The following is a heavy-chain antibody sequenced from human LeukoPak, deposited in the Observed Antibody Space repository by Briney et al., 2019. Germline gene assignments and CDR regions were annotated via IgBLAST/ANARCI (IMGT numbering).Heavy chain of an antibody. D-gene: IGHD3-16*01. CDR3: ARRGVFGGVRDNWFDP. Sequence: ASVKVSCKASGYTFTGYYMHWVRQAPRQGLEWMGWINPNSGGTKYAQKFQGWVTMTRDTSISTAYMELSRLRSDDTAVYYCARRGVFGGVRDNWFDPWGQGTLVTVSS. V-gene: IGHV1-2*04. CDR2: INPNSGGT. CDR1: GYTFTGYY. J-gene: IGHJ5*02.